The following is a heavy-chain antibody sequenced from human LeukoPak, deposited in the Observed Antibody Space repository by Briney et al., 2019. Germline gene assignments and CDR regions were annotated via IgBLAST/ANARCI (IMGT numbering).Heavy chain of an antibody. Sequence: PSETLSLTCAVYGGSFSGYYWSWIRQPPGKGLEWIGEINHSGSTNYNPSLKSRVTISVDTSKNQFSLKLSSVTAADTAVYYGARRSKGKDYRGQGTLVTVSS. J-gene: IGHJ4*02. V-gene: IGHV4-34*01. CDR1: GGSFSGYY. CDR2: INHSGST. CDR3: ARRSKGKDY.